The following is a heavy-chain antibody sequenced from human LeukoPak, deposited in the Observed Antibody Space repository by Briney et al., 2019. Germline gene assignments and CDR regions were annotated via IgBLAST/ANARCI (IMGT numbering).Heavy chain of an antibody. J-gene: IGHJ6*03. CDR2: IYHSGST. CDR1: GGSFSGYY. V-gene: IGHV4-34*01. D-gene: IGHD4-17*01. CDR3: ARITVTTFRSSSGVLLNYYYYMDV. Sequence: PSETLSLTCAVYGGSFSGYYWSWVRQPPGKGLEWIGEIYHSGSTNYNPSLKSRVTISVDKSKNQFSLKLSSVTAADTAVYYCARITVTTFRSSSGVLLNYYYYMDVWGKGTTVTVSS.